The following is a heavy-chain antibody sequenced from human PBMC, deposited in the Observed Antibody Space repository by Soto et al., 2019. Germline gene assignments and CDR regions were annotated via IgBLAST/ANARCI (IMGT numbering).Heavy chain of an antibody. D-gene: IGHD2-2*01. V-gene: IGHV3-64*07. Sequence: EVQLVESGGGLVQPGGSLRLSCVASGFTFSNYAMHWVRQAPGKGLEYVSAISNNGVSAYYADSVKGRFTISRDNSKNTLYLQMGSLRAEDMAVYYCARGVPYQLLSDFEYWGQGTLVTVSS. CDR1: GFTFSNYA. J-gene: IGHJ4*02. CDR2: ISNNGVSA. CDR3: ARGVPYQLLSDFEY.